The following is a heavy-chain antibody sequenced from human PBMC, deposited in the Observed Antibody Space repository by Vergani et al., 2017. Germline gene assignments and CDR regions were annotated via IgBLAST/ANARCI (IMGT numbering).Heavy chain of an antibody. CDR2: IYYSGST. CDR1: GGSFSGYY. V-gene: IGHV4-34*01. Sequence: QVQLQQWGAGLLKPSETLSLTCAVYGGSFSGYYWSWIRQPPGKGLEWIGYIYYSGSTYYNPSLKSRVTISVDTSKNQFSLKLSAVTAADTAVYYCARAQLGYCSSTSCYPGWFDPWGQGTLVTVSS. D-gene: IGHD2-2*01. J-gene: IGHJ5*02. CDR3: ARAQLGYCSSTSCYPGWFDP.